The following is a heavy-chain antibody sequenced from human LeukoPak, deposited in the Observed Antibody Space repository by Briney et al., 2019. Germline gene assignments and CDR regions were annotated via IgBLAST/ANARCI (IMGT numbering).Heavy chain of an antibody. D-gene: IGHD7-27*01. J-gene: IGHJ4*02. CDR3: ARENWDFDC. CDR2: IRFNGN. Sequence: GGSLRLSCAASGFTFSNYAIHWVRQAPGKGLEWVASIRFNGNFYADYVKGRFTISRDNSKSTMSLQMDTLRTEDTAVYYCARENWDFDCWGQGTLVTVSS. CDR1: GFTFSNYA. V-gene: IGHV3-30*02.